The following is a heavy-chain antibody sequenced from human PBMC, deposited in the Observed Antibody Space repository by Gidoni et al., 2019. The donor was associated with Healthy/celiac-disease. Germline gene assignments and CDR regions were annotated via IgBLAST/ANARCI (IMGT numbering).Heavy chain of an antibody. CDR2: IDPSDSYT. V-gene: IGHV5-10-1*03. J-gene: IGHJ3*02. CDR1: GYSFTSYW. Sequence: EVQLVQSGAEVKKHRESLRISGQGSGYSFTSYWNSWVRQMPGKGLEWMGRIDPSDSYTTSSPSFHGHVTISADTSISTASLQWSSLTASDPALYYCASPRASDAFDIWGQGTMVTVS. CDR3: ASPRASDAFDI.